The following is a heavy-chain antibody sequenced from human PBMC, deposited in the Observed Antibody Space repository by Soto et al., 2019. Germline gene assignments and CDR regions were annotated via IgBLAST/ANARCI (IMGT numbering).Heavy chain of an antibody. D-gene: IGHD3-3*01. CDR2: IYYSGST. CDR1: GGSISSYY. V-gene: IGHV4-59*01. Sequence: PSETLSLTCTVSGGSISSYYWSWIRQPPGKGLEWIGYIYYSGSTNYNPSLKSRVTISVDTSKNQFSLKLSSVTAADTAVYYCARDHKRITIFGVVYNWFDPWGQGTLVTVSS. CDR3: ARDHKRITIFGVVYNWFDP. J-gene: IGHJ5*02.